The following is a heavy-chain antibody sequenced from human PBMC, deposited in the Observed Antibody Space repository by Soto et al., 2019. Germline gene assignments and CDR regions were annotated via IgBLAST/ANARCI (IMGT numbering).Heavy chain of an antibody. D-gene: IGHD4-17*01. V-gene: IGHV1-46*01. CDR3: ARGTVTSLLNFYHYRMAV. J-gene: IGHJ6*02. CDR1: GYTFTSYY. Sequence: QVQLVQSGAEVKKPGASVKVSCKASGYTFTSYYMHWVRQAPGQGLEWMGTINPSGGTTTYAQKSQDRVTLTRDTPTSTVYMELSSLRSEDTAIYHCARGTVTSLLNFYHYRMAVWGQGTTVTVSS. CDR2: INPSGGTT.